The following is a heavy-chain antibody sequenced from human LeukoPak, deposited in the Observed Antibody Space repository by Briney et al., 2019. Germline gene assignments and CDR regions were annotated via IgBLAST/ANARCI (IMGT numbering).Heavy chain of an antibody. V-gene: IGHV3-11*01. CDR1: DFTFSDYQ. D-gene: IGHD3-10*01. CDR2: ISSSGTVI. Sequence: GGSLRLSCAASDFTFSDYQMNWIRQAPGKGLEWVSYISSSGTVIYYADSVKGRFTISRDNAKNSLYLQMNSLRAEDTAVYYCARGRYYYGSWYMDVWGQGTTVTVSS. J-gene: IGHJ6*02. CDR3: ARGRYYYGSWYMDV.